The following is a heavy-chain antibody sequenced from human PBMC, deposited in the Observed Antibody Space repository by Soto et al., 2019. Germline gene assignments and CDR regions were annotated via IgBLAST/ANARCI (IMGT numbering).Heavy chain of an antibody. D-gene: IGHD3-10*01. Sequence: QVQLVESGGGVVQPGRSLRLSCAASGFTFSSYGMHWVRQAPGKGLEWVAVIWYDGSNKYYADSVKGRFTSSRDNSKNKLYLQMNSVRDEDTAVYYCARDRAYGSGSYHYYYYYYGMDVWGQGTTVTVSS. V-gene: IGHV3-33*01. CDR3: ARDRAYGSGSYHYYYYYYGMDV. J-gene: IGHJ6*02. CDR1: GFTFSSYG. CDR2: IWYDGSNK.